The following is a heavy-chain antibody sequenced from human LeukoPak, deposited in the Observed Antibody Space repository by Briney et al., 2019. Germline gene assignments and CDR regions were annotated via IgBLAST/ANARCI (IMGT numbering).Heavy chain of an antibody. D-gene: IGHD5-12*01. J-gene: IGHJ4*02. CDR3: ARSGYSGYEPDY. CDR2: ISPGSDYT. CDR1: GFTFSGYF. Sequence: GGSLRLSCAASGFTFSGYFMNWIRQAPGKGLEWVSYISPGSDYTNYADSVKGRFTISRDNAKNSMYLQMNSLRAEDTAVYFCARSGYSGYEPDYWGQGTLVTVSS. V-gene: IGHV3-11*06.